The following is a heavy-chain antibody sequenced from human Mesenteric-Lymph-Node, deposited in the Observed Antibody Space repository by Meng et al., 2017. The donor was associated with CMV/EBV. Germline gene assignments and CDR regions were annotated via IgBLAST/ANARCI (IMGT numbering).Heavy chain of an antibody. CDR2: IRYDGSNK. V-gene: IGHV3-30*02. Sequence: GGSLRLSCAASGFTFSSYGMHWVRQAPGKGLEWVAFIRYDGSNKYYADSVKGRFTISRDNSKNTLYLQMNSLRAEDTAVYYCAKGAARAKQYYYYYGMDVWGQGTTVTVSS. D-gene: IGHD6-25*01. CDR3: AKGAARAKQYYYYYGMDV. CDR1: GFTFSSYG. J-gene: IGHJ6*02.